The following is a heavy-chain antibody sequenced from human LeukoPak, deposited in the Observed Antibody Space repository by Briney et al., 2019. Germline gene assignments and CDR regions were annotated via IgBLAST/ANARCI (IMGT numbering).Heavy chain of an antibody. Sequence: GGPLSLFCAASGFTFSSYSMIWVRQAPGKALEWVSSISSSSIYIYYADSVKGRFTISRDNAKNSLYPQMNSLRAEDTAVNYCARMDSRGWFRIFDYWGQGTLVTVSS. D-gene: IGHD6-19*01. J-gene: IGHJ4*02. CDR1: GFTFSSYS. V-gene: IGHV3-21*01. CDR3: ARMDSRGWFRIFDY. CDR2: ISSSSIYI.